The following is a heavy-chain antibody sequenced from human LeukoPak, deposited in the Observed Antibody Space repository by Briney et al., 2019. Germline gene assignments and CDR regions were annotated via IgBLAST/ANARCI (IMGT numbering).Heavy chain of an antibody. D-gene: IGHD2-2*01. Sequence: GGSLGLSCAASGFSFSSYWMNWVRQPPGTGLEWVANIKEDGSEKYYVDSLKGRFTISRDNAKNSLYLQMNSLRAEDTAVYYCASGGNLYCSSTSCYPGGDYYYYMDVWGKGTTVTVSS. V-gene: IGHV3-7*01. CDR1: GFSFSSYW. CDR2: IKEDGSEK. J-gene: IGHJ6*03. CDR3: ASGGNLYCSSTSCYPGGDYYYYMDV.